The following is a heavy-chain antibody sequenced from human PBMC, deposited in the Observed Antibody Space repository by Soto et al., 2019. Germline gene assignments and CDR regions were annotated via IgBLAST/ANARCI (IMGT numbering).Heavy chain of an antibody. V-gene: IGHV1-8*01. CDR1: GYTFTSYD. CDR2: MNPNSGNT. Sequence: ASVNVSGKASGYTFTSYDINWVRQATGQGLEWVGWMNPNSGNTGYAQKFQGRVTMNRNTSISKAYLEMSSLRSEETAVYYCARGRAVTSYYSYYHGMDVLGQGTTVTVSS. CDR3: ARGRAVTSYYSYYHGMDV. J-gene: IGHJ6*01. D-gene: IGHD4-17*01.